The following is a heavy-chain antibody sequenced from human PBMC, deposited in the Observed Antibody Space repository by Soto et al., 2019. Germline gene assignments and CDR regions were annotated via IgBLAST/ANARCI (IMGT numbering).Heavy chain of an antibody. CDR2: IYYSGST. CDR1: GGSISSSSYY. J-gene: IGHJ3*02. CDR3: SSPGGQLAFDAFDI. D-gene: IGHD6-6*01. V-gene: IGHV4-39*01. Sequence: SETLSLTCTVSGGSISSSSYYWGWIRQPPGKGLEWIGSIYYSGSTYYNPSLKSRVTISVDTSKNQFSLKLSSVTAADTAVYYCSSPGGQLAFDAFDIWGQGTMVTVS.